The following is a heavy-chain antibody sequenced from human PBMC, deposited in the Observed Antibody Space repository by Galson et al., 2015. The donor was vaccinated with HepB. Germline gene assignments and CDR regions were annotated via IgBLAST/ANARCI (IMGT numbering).Heavy chain of an antibody. CDR1: GFTFSSYG. D-gene: IGHD2-15*01. CDR2: ISYDGSNK. J-gene: IGHJ6*02. Sequence: SLRLSCAASGFTFSSYGMHWVRQAPGKGLEWVAVISYDGSNKYYADSVRGRFTISRDNSKNTLYLQMNSLRAEDTAVYYCARSPGGSLAADVYYYYGMDVWGQGTTVTVSS. CDR3: ARSPGGSLAADVYYYYGMDV. V-gene: IGHV3-30*03.